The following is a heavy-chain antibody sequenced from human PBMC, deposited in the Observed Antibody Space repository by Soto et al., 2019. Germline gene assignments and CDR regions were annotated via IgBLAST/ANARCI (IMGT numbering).Heavy chain of an antibody. D-gene: IGHD5-18*01. CDR3: ARDSVGTALVLRINFPLHYYSYGMDV. V-gene: IGHV1-69*13. CDR1: GGTFSSYA. Sequence: SVKVSCKASGGTFSSYAISWVRHAPVEGLEGMGGVIAIFGRSNYAQKVQGRVTITADESTRTAYMELSSLRSEATAVYYCARDSVGTALVLRINFPLHYYSYGMDVWGQGPTATVSS. CDR2: VIAIFGRS. J-gene: IGHJ6*02.